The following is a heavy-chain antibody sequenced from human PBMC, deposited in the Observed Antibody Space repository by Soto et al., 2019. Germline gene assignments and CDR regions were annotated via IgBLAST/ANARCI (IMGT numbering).Heavy chain of an antibody. V-gene: IGHV1-2*04. J-gene: IGHJ6*02. Sequence: ASVKVSCKASGYTFTGYYMHWVRQAPGQGLEWMGWINPNSGGTNYAQRFQGWVTMTRDTSISTAYMELSRLRSDDTAVYYCAREFDCSGGSCSGMDGWGQGTTVTVSS. CDR3: AREFDCSGGSCSGMDG. CDR1: GYTFTGYY. CDR2: INPNSGGT. D-gene: IGHD2-15*01.